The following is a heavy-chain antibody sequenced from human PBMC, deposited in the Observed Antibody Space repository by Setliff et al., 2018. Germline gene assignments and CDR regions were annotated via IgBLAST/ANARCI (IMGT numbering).Heavy chain of an antibody. D-gene: IGHD2-2*01. V-gene: IGHV1-18*01. J-gene: IGHJ5*02. CDR1: GYSFTNYG. CDR2: ISGYDDNT. Sequence: GASVKVSCKAFGYSFTNYGLNWARQAPGQGLEWMGWISGYDDNTNYAQHLQGRVTMTTDTSTSTAYMELRSLTSADTAVYYCARGSAKMVALPTANYFDPWGQGTPVTVS. CDR3: ARGSAKMVALPTANYFDP.